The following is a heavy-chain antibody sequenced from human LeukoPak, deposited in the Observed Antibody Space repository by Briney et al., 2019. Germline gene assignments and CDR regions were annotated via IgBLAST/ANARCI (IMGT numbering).Heavy chain of an antibody. CDR2: IYYSGST. D-gene: IGHD2-15*01. CDR1: GGSISSGGYY. Sequence: SQTLSLTCTVSGGSISSGGYYWSWIRQHPGKGLEWIGYIYYSGSTHYNPSLKSRVTISVDTSKNQFSLKLSSVTAADTAVYYCASSVVVAALFADWGQGTLVTVSS. CDR3: ASSVVVAALFAD. J-gene: IGHJ4*02. V-gene: IGHV4-31*03.